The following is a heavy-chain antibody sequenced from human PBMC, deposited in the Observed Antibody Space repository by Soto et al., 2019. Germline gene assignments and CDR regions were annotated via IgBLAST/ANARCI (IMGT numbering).Heavy chain of an antibody. V-gene: IGHV5-10-1*01. J-gene: IGHJ3*02. CDR2: IDPTDSYS. CDR3: ARADYWSGPLDAFEI. D-gene: IGHD3-3*01. Sequence: PGESLKISCKGSGYNFTTYWISWLRQMPGKGLEWMGRIDPTDSYSNYSPSFRGHVTMSADKFSNTAYLQWSSLRASDTAIYYCARADYWSGPLDAFEIWGQGTMVTVSS. CDR1: GYNFTTYW.